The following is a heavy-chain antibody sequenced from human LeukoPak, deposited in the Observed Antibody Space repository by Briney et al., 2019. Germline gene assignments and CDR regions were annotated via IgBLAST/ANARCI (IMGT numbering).Heavy chain of an antibody. D-gene: IGHD3-22*01. J-gene: IGHJ4*02. Sequence: GGSLRLSCAASGFTFSSYEMNWVRQAPGKGLRWVSYISSSGITIYYADSVKGGFTISRDNARNSLYLQMNSLRAEDTAVYYCARDTYYYDSSGYIVLDYWGQGTLVTVSS. V-gene: IGHV3-48*03. CDR3: ARDTYYYDSSGYIVLDY. CDR2: ISSSGITI. CDR1: GFTFSSYE.